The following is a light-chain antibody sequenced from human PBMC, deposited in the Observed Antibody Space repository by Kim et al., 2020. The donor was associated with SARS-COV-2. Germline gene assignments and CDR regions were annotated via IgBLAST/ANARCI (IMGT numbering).Light chain of an antibody. CDR2: GVS. CDR1: QSLRY. Sequence: EIVLTQSPDTLSLSPGERATLSCRASQSLRYLAWYQQKPGQAPKLLIYGVSTRAPGIPDRFSGSGSGTDFTLTISRLESEDFAVYYCQYYGTTRTFGQGTKVDIK. V-gene: IGKV3-20*01. J-gene: IGKJ1*01. CDR3: QYYGTTRT.